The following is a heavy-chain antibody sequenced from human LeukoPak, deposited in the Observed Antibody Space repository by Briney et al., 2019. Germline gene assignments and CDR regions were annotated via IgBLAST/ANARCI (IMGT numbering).Heavy chain of an antibody. CDR2: LYYSGST. J-gene: IGHJ6*04. D-gene: IGHD6-13*01. V-gene: IGHV4-59*01. CDR3: ARNRQQLGYYYYGMDV. Sequence: ASETLSLTCTVSGGSLSSYYWSWIRQPPGKGLEWLGYLYYSGSTNYNPSLKSRVTISVDTSKNQFSLKLSSVTAADTAVYYCARNRQQLGYYYYGMDVWGKGTTVTVSS. CDR1: GGSLSSYY.